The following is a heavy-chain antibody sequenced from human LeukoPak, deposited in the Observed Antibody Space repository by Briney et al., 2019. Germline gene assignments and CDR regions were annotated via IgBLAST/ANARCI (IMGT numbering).Heavy chain of an antibody. CDR1: GGSFSGYY. J-gene: IGHJ4*02. CDR2: INHSGST. V-gene: IGHV4-34*01. Sequence: NPSETLSLTCAVYGGSFSGYYWSWIRQPPGKGLEWIGEINHSGSTNYNPSLKSRVTISVDTSKNQFSLKLSSVTAADTAVYYCARGGYGHILNPYYFDYWGQGTLVTVSS. D-gene: IGHD5-12*01. CDR3: ARGGYGHILNPYYFDY.